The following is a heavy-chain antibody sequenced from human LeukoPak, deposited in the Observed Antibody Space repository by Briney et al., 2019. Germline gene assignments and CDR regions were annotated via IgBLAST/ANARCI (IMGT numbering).Heavy chain of an antibody. V-gene: IGHV1-18*01. CDR2: ISAYNGNT. CDR1: GYTFTSYG. D-gene: IGHD2-15*01. J-gene: IGHJ6*03. Sequence: ASVKVSCKASGYTFTSYGISWVRQAPGQGLEWMGWISAYNGNTNYAQRLQGRVTMTTDTSTSTAYMELRSLRSDDTAVYYCARDGGYCSGGSRYSPYYYYYMDVWGKGTTVTVSS. CDR3: ARDGGYCSGGSRYSPYYYYYMDV.